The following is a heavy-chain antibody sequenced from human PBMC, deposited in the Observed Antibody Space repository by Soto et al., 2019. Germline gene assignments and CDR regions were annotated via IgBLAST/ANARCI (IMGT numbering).Heavy chain of an antibody. V-gene: IGHV3-7*01. D-gene: IGHD3-3*01. J-gene: IGHJ4*02. CDR2: VKQDGSEK. CDR3: ARDLSYFWSSTGVDY. Sequence: GGSLRLSCAASGFTFSDYYMSWIRQAPGKGLEWVANVKQDGSEKYYVDSVKGRFTISRDNAKNSLYLQMNSLRAEDTAVYYCARDLSYFWSSTGVDYWGQGTLVTVSS. CDR1: GFTFSDYY.